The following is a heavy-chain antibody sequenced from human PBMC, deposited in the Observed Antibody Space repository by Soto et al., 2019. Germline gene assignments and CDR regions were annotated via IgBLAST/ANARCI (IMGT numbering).Heavy chain of an antibody. J-gene: IGHJ5*02. CDR1: GFTFSDYY. D-gene: IGHD3-22*01. CDR3: ARGVEQTITMIVVVIPWFDP. CDR2: ISSSSSYT. V-gene: IGHV3-11*06. Sequence: GGSLRRSCAASGFTFSDYYMSWIRQAPGKGLEWVSYISSSSSYTNYADSVKGRFTISRDNAKNSLYLQMNSLRAEDTAVYYCARGVEQTITMIVVVIPWFDPWGQGTLVTVSS.